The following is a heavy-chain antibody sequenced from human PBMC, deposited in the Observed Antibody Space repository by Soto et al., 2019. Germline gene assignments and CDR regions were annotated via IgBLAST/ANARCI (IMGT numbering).Heavy chain of an antibody. CDR1: GFTFSHYA. J-gene: IGHJ4*02. CDR3: TKIYYFDS. CDR2: INIVGGNT. Sequence: VQLLESGGGLVQPGGSLRLSCAASGFTFSHYAMSWVRQAPGKALELVSSINIVGGNTNYADSVRGRFTRSRDDSKNTVFLQMHSLRAEDTGMYYCTKIYYFDSWAQGTLVTVSS. V-gene: IGHV3-23*01.